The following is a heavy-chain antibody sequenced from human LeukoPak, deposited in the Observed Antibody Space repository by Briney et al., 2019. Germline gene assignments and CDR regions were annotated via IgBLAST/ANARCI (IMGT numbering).Heavy chain of an antibody. J-gene: IGHJ1*01. V-gene: IGHV3-20*04. CDR1: GFSLDDYG. CDR2: INWNGDST. Sequence: GGSLRLSCAASGFSLDDYGMSWVRQAPGKGLEWVSGINWNGDSTGYGDSVKGRFTISRDNGKNSLYLQMKSLRAEDTALYYCARDPVAAARRPEYFQHWGQGTLVTVSS. CDR3: ARDPVAAARRPEYFQH. D-gene: IGHD6-25*01.